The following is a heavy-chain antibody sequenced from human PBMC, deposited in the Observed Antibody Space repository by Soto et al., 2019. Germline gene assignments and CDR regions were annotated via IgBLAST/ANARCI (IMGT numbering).Heavy chain of an antibody. CDR3: EKDRPPSIVGATGSDY. V-gene: IGHV3-30*18. D-gene: IGHD1-26*01. Sequence: GGSLRLSCAASGFTFSSYGMHWVRQAPGKGLEWVAVISYDGSNKYYADSVKGRFTISRDNSKNTLYLQMNSLRAEDTAVYYCEKDRPPSIVGATGSDYWGQGTLVTVSS. CDR2: ISYDGSNK. J-gene: IGHJ4*02. CDR1: GFTFSSYG.